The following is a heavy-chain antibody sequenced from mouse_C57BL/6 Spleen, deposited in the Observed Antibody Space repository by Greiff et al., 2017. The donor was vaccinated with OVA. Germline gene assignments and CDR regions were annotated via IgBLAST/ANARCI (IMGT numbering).Heavy chain of an antibody. V-gene: IGHV1-59*01. CDR1: GYTFTSYW. D-gene: IGHD1-1*01. CDR3: ARRGYGSSYEEYFDV. J-gene: IGHJ1*03. Sequence: QVQLQQPGAELVRPGTSVKLSCKASGYTFTSYWMNWVKQRPGQGLEWIGVIDHSDSYTNYNRKFQGKAKLTVDTSSSTAYMQLSSLTSEDSAVYYCARRGYGSSYEEYFDVWGTGTTVTVSS. CDR2: IDHSDSYT.